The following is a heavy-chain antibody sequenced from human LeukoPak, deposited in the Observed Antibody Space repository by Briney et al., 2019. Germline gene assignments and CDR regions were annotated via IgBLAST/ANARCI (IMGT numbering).Heavy chain of an antibody. Sequence: SETLSLTCAVSGYSLRSGYYWGWIRQPPGEGVEWIGSIYHSGSTYYTPSLTSRVTISVDTSKNQFSLKLSSVTAADTAVYYCARHARHAPFDYWGQGTLVTVSS. CDR1: GYSLRSGYY. CDR2: IYHSGST. CDR3: ARHARHAPFDY. J-gene: IGHJ4*02. D-gene: IGHD2-2*01. V-gene: IGHV4-38-2*01.